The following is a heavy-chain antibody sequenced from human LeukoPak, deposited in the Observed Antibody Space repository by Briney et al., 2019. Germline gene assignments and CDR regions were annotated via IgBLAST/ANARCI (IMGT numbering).Heavy chain of an antibody. V-gene: IGHV1-2*02. Sequence: ASVRVSCKASGYTLNGYYIHWVRQAPGQGLEWLGWINPNSGETNYAQKFQGGVTLTRDTSISTFYMEVSRLRSDDTAVYFCARYNWNDVVSALDYWGQGTLVTVSS. CDR2: INPNSGET. D-gene: IGHD1-1*01. CDR3: ARYNWNDVVSALDY. J-gene: IGHJ4*02. CDR1: GYTLNGYY.